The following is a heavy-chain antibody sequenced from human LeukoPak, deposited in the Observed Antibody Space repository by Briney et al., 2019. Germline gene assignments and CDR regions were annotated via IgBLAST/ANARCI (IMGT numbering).Heavy chain of an antibody. J-gene: IGHJ4*02. CDR1: GFTFSSYA. V-gene: IGHV3-23*01. CDR3: ATPERVTGDPSNGDY. Sequence: GGSLRLSCAASGFTFSSYAMSWVRQAPGKGLEWASAISGSGGSTYYADSVKGRFTISRDNSKNTLYLQMNSLRAEDTAVYYWATPERVTGDPSNGDYWGQGTLVTVSS. D-gene: IGHD7-27*01. CDR2: ISGSGGST.